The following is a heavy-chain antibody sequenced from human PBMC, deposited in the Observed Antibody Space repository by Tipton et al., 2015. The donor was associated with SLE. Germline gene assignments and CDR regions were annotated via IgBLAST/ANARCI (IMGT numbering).Heavy chain of an antibody. J-gene: IGHJ3*02. D-gene: IGHD2-2*01. V-gene: IGHV4-4*07. CDR2: IFTSGNT. CDR1: GGSMSDYMITYY. CDR3: ARDPDLQLCSGTTCPDAFVI. Sequence: GLVKPSETLSLTCTVSGGSMSDYMITYYWSWIRQPAGRGLEWIGRIFTSGNTKYNPSLESRVTLSVDASKDQFSLRLTSVTAADTAIYYCARDPDLQLCSGTTCPDAFVIWGQGTMVTVSS.